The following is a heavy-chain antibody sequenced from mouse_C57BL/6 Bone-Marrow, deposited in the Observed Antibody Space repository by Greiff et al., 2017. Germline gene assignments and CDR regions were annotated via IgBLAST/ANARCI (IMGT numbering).Heavy chain of an antibody. D-gene: IGHD1-1*02. CDR3: TKDMAPYYYAMDY. V-gene: IGHV5-9-1*02. CDR2: ISSGGDYI. J-gene: IGHJ4*01. CDR1: GFTFSSYA. Sequence: EVKVEESGEGLVKPGGSLKLSCAASGFTFSSYAMSWVRQTPEKRLEWVAYISSGGDYIYYADTVKGRFTISRDNARNTLYLQMSSLKSEDTAMYYCTKDMAPYYYAMDYWGQGTSVTVSS.